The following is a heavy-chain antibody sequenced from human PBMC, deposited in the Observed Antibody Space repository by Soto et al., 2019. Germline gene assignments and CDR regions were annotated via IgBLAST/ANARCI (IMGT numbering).Heavy chain of an antibody. CDR3: SRTGYIYGSDAFDV. D-gene: IGHD5-18*01. CDR1: GGSISSGQYY. Sequence: SETRSLTSTVSGGSISSGQYYWSAIRQRPGKGLEWIGYMYYTGSAYYNPSLKSRVAISADTPERQFSLKLSSMTAADTAIYYCSRTGYIYGSDAFDVWGQGTVVTVSS. J-gene: IGHJ3*01. CDR2: MYYTGSA. V-gene: IGHV4-31*03.